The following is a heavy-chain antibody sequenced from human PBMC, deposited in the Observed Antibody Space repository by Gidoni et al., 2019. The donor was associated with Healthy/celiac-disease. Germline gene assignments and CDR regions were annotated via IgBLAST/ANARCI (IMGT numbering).Heavy chain of an antibody. J-gene: IGHJ4*02. CDR2: IWYDGSNK. CDR1: GFTFRSYG. V-gene: IGHV3-33*01. Sequence: QVQLVESAGGVVQPGRSLRLSCAASGFTFRSYGMHWVRQAPGKGLEWVAVIWYDGSNKYYADSVKGRFTISRDNSKNTLYLQMNSLRAEDTAVYYCARGRWRSTAMVKGFDYWGQGTLVTVSS. CDR3: ARGRWRSTAMVKGFDY. D-gene: IGHD5-18*01.